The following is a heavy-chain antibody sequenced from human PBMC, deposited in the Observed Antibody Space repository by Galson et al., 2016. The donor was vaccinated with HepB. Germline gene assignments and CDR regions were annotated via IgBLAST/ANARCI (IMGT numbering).Heavy chain of an antibody. CDR2: ISAYNGNI. CDR1: GYTFTSYG. Sequence: SVKVSCKASGYTFTSYGFSWVRQAPGQGLEWIGWISAYNGNINYAQKFQGRVTMTTDTSTSKAYMELRSLRSDDTAVYYCARRSGWTNDAFDIWGQGTMVTVSS. J-gene: IGHJ3*02. D-gene: IGHD6-19*01. CDR3: ARRSGWTNDAFDI. V-gene: IGHV1-18*01.